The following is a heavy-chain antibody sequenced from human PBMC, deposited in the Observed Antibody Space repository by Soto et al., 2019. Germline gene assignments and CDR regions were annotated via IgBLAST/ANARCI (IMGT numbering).Heavy chain of an antibody. CDR1: GYTFTSYG. CDR3: ARFISEIYYDSSGYYLDRGGYFDY. Sequence: ASVKVSCKASGYTFTSYGISWVRQAPGQGLEWMGWISAYNGNTNYAQKLQGRVTMTTDTSTSTAYMELRSLRSDDTAVYYCARFISEIYYDSSGYYLDRGGYFDYWGQGTLVTVSS. D-gene: IGHD3-22*01. V-gene: IGHV1-18*01. CDR2: ISAYNGNT. J-gene: IGHJ4*02.